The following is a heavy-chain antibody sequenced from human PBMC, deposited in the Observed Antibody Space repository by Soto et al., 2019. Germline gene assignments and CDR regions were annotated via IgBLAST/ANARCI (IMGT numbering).Heavy chain of an antibody. Sequence: SVKVSCKASGGTFSSYTISWVRQAPGQGLEWMGRIIPILGIANYAQKFQGRVTITADKSTSTAYMELSSLRSEDTAVYYCASPNGYSYGSYYFDYWGQGTLVTVSS. D-gene: IGHD5-18*01. CDR2: IIPILGIA. V-gene: IGHV1-69*02. CDR1: GGTFSSYT. CDR3: ASPNGYSYGSYYFDY. J-gene: IGHJ4*02.